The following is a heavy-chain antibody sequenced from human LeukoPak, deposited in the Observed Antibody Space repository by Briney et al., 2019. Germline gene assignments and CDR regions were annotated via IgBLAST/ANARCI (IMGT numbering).Heavy chain of an antibody. V-gene: IGHV3-74*01. J-gene: IGHJ4*02. CDR1: GFTFSSYG. D-gene: IGHD6-25*01. CDR3: AAVVRSGSPFDY. CDR2: INGDGSST. Sequence: GGSLRLSCAASGFTFSSYGMHWVRQAPGKGLVWVSRINGDGSSTSYADSVKGRFTISRDNAKNTLYLQMTSLRVEDTAVYYCAAVVRSGSPFDYWGQGTLVTVSS.